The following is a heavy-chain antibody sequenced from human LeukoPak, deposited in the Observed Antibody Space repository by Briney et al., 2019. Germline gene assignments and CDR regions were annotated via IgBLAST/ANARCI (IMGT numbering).Heavy chain of an antibody. CDR2: IRQDGSEK. V-gene: IGHV3-7*01. J-gene: IGHJ6*02. Sequence: GGSLRLSCAASGFTFNTYWMNWVRQAPGKGLEWVANIRQDGSEKYFVDSVKGRFTISRDNAKNSLYLQMNSLRAEDTAVYYCARDNGANYYYYGMDVWGQGTTVTVSS. CDR1: GFTFNTYW. CDR3: ARDNGANYYYYGMDV. D-gene: IGHD2-8*01.